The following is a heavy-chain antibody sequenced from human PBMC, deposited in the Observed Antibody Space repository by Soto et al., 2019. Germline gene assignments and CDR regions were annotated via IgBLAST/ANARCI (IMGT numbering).Heavy chain of an antibody. V-gene: IGHV4-59*01. D-gene: IGHD2-2*01. J-gene: IGHJ6*03. CDR2: MYNSRST. CDR1: SGSISSYY. Sequence: QVQLQESGPGLVKPSETLSLTCTVSSGSISSYYWSWIRQPPGKGLEWIGFMYNSRSTNYNPSLRSRVTISVDTPKNQLSLKLSSVTAADTAVYYCAKSLVAPPAMSYYYYYMDVWGKGTTVTVSS. CDR3: AKSLVAPPAMSYYYYYMDV.